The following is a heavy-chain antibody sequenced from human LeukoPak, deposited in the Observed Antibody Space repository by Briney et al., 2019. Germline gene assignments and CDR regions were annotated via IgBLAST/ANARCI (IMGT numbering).Heavy chain of an antibody. J-gene: IGHJ6*03. CDR2: ISGSGDST. Sequence: GGSLRLSCTASGFTFSSYAMSWVRQAPGKGLEWVSAISGSGDSTHYADSVKGRFTISRDNYKITLYLQMNSLRAEDTALYYCAKEYGSGSFYYYYYMDVWGKGTTVTISS. V-gene: IGHV3-23*01. CDR1: GFTFSSYA. D-gene: IGHD3-10*01. CDR3: AKEYGSGSFYYYYYMDV.